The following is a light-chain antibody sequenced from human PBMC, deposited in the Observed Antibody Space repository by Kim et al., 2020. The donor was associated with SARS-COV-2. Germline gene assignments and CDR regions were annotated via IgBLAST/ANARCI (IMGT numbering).Light chain of an antibody. CDR2: GAS. V-gene: IGKV3-20*01. J-gene: IGKJ1*01. Sequence: SPGERATLSCRASQCVTSSFLAWYQQKPGQAPRLRISGASSRATGIPDRFSGSGSGTDFTLTISRLEPEDFAVYYCQQYHSSPRTFGQGTKVDIK. CDR1: QCVTSSF. CDR3: QQYHSSPRT.